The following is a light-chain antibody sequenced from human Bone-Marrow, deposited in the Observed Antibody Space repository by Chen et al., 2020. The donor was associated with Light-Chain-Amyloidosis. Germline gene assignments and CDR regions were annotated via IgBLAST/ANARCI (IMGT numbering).Light chain of an antibody. J-gene: IGLJ2*01. V-gene: IGLV4-69*01. CDR3: QTWGSGVHVL. CDR1: SGHRTYP. Sequence: QLVLTQSPSASASLGASVKLTCILSSGHRTYPIAWHQRQPGKGPRYLMLVNQDGTHTKGDGIPDRFSGSSSGAERYLTISSLRSEDEADYYGQTWGSGVHVLFGGGTRLSVL. CDR2: VNQDGTH.